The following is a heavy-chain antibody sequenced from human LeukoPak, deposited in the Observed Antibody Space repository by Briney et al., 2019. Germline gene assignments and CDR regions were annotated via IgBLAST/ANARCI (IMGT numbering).Heavy chain of an antibody. CDR3: ARVLLWFGEEYFDY. Sequence: PSETLSLTCTVSGGSISSSSYYWGWIRQPPGKGLEWIGSIYYSGSTYYNPSLKSRVTISVDTSKNQFSLKLNSVTAADTAVYYCARVLLWFGEEYFDYWGQGTLVTVSS. V-gene: IGHV4-39*01. CDR1: GGSISSSSYY. CDR2: IYYSGST. J-gene: IGHJ4*02. D-gene: IGHD3-10*01.